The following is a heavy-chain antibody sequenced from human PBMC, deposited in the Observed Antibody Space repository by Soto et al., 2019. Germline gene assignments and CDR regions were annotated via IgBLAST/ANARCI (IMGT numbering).Heavy chain of an antibody. CDR2: ISYDGSNK. CDR3: AKDLRFLEWYYYYYGMDV. CDR1: GFTFSSYG. Sequence: QVQLVESGGGVVQPGRSLRLSCAASGFTFSSYGMHWVRQAPGKGLEWVAVISYDGSNKYYADSVKGRFTISRDNSKNTLYLQMNRLRAEDTAVYYCAKDLRFLEWYYYYYGMDVWGQGTTVTVSS. V-gene: IGHV3-30*18. D-gene: IGHD3-3*01. J-gene: IGHJ6*02.